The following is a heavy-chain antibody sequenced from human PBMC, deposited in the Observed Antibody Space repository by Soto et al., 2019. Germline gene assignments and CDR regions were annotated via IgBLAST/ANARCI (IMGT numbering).Heavy chain of an antibody. Sequence: SETLSLTCTVSGGSISSSSYYWDWIRQPPGKGLEWIGSIYYSGSTYYNPSLKSRVTISVDTSKNQFSLKLSSVTAADTAVYYCARHGGVRGVIIFDYWGQGTLVTVSS. V-gene: IGHV4-39*01. J-gene: IGHJ4*02. CDR3: ARHGGVRGVIIFDY. CDR2: IYYSGST. CDR1: GGSISSSSYY. D-gene: IGHD3-10*01.